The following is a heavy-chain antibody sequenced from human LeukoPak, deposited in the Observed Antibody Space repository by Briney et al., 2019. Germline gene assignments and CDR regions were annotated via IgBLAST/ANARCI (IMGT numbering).Heavy chain of an antibody. V-gene: IGHV1-18*01. J-gene: IGHJ4*02. CDR3: ARTSGVLYDILTSYYFDY. CDR2: IAPSNGNT. Sequence: GASVKVSCKASGYKFTSYGISWVRQAPGQGPQWMGWIAPSNGNTLYPQKFQDRVTMTIETSTTTAYMDLRSLRSDDTAMYYCARTSGVLYDILTSYYFDYWGQGTLVTVSS. D-gene: IGHD3-9*01. CDR1: GYKFTSYG.